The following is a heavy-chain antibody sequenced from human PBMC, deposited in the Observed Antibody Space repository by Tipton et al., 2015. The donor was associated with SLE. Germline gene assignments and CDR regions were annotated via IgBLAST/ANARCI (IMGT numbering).Heavy chain of an antibody. D-gene: IGHD3-22*01. J-gene: IGHJ4*02. CDR1: GFTFDDYA. Sequence: SLRLSCAASGFTFDDYAMHWVRQAPGKGLEWVPGISWNSGSISYADSVKGRFTISRDNAKNSLYLQMNSLRAEDTALYYCAKDMYSSGTYFDYWGQGTLVTVSS. CDR2: ISWNSGSI. CDR3: AKDMYSSGTYFDY. V-gene: IGHV3-9*01.